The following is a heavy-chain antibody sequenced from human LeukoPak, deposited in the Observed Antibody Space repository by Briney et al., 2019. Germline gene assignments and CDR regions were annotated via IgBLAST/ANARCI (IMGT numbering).Heavy chain of an antibody. Sequence: SETLSLTCTVSGGSISSISYYWRWIRQPPGKGREWIGSIYYSGSTYYNPSLKSRVTISVDPSKNQFSLKLSSVTAADTAVYYCARHSGYSYGYAYYYYYMDVWGKGTTVTVSS. CDR1: GGSISSISYY. V-gene: IGHV4-39*01. CDR2: IYYSGST. J-gene: IGHJ6*03. D-gene: IGHD5-18*01. CDR3: ARHSGYSYGYAYYYYYMDV.